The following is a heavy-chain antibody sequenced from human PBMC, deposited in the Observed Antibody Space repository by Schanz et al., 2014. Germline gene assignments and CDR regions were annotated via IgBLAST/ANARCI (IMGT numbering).Heavy chain of an antibody. D-gene: IGHD2-2*01. Sequence: VHLLESGGGLVPPGGSLRLSCAASGFSVGNKYMNWVRQAPGKGLEWVSYISSASSTINYADSVKGRFTISRDNAKNSLFLQMNSLRAEDTAVYYCARAGYDADNWFDPWGQGTLVTVSS. CDR2: ISSASSTI. CDR1: GFSVGNKY. CDR3: ARAGYDADNWFDP. J-gene: IGHJ5*02. V-gene: IGHV3-48*01.